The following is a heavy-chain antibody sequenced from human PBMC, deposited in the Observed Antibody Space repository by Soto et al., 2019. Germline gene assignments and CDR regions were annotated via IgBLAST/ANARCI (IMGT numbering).Heavy chain of an antibody. CDR3: AKDPGMVVVVIRGYFQH. Sequence: GGSLRLSCAASGFTFSSYAMSWVRQAPGKGLEWVSAISGSGGSTYYADSVKGRFTISRDNSKNTLYLQMNSLRAEDTAVYYCAKDPGMVVVVIRGYFQHWGQGTLVTVSS. CDR2: ISGSGGST. CDR1: GFTFSSYA. D-gene: IGHD3-22*01. V-gene: IGHV3-23*01. J-gene: IGHJ1*01.